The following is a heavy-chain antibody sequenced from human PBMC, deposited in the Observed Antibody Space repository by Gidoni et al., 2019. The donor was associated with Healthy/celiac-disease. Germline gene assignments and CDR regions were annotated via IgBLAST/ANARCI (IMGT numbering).Heavy chain of an antibody. CDR2: IYHSGST. Sequence: QVQLQESGPVLVQPSETLSLPCAVSGYSISSGYSWGWIRQPPGKGLEWIGSIYHSGSTYYNPCLKSRVTISVDTSKNQFSRKRSSVTAADTAVYYCARDWIAVAALFDDWGQGTLVTVSS. CDR1: GYSISSGYS. CDR3: ARDWIAVAALFDD. D-gene: IGHD6-19*01. V-gene: IGHV4-38-2*02. J-gene: IGHJ4*02.